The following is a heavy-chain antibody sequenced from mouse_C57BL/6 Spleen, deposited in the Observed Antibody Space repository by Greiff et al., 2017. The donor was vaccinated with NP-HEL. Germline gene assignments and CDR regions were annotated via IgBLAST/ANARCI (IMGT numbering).Heavy chain of an antibody. CDR1: GYTFTDHT. CDR3: SRDGYDVYYALDY. Sequence: QVQLQQSDAELVKPGASVKISCKASGYTFTDHTIHWMKQRPEQGLEWIGYIYPRDGSTKYNEKFKGKATLTADKSSSTAYMQLNSLTSEDYAVYFCSRDGYDVYYALDYWGQGTSVTVSS. CDR2: IYPRDGST. J-gene: IGHJ4*01. V-gene: IGHV1-78*01. D-gene: IGHD2-2*01.